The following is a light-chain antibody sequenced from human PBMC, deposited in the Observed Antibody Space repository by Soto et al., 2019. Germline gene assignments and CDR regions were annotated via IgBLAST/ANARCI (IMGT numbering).Light chain of an antibody. V-gene: IGLV1-47*01. Sequence: QYVLTQPPSASATPGQRVTISCSGSSSNIGTNYVYWYKHLPGTAPNLLIYRNDQRPSGVPDRFSGSMSGTAASLAIGGLRSEDEADYCCCSYAGGYPYLFGTGTKLTVL. CDR3: CSYAGGYPYL. CDR2: RND. J-gene: IGLJ1*01. CDR1: SSNIGTNY.